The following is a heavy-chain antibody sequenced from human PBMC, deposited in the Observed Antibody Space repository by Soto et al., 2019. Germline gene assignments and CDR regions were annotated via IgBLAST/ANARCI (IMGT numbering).Heavy chain of an antibody. V-gene: IGHV4-59*01. CDR2: IYYSGST. CDR1: GGSISSNY. D-gene: IGHD6-13*01. J-gene: IGHJ1*01. Sequence: SETLSLTCTVSGGSISSNYWSWIRQPPGKGLEWIGYIYYSGSTNYNPSLKSRVTISVDTSKNQFSLKLSSVTAADTAVYYCARSSSWYQYFQHWGQGTLVTVSS. CDR3: ARSSSWYQYFQH.